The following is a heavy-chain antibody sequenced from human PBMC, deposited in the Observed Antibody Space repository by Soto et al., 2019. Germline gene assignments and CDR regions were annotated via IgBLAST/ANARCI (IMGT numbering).Heavy chain of an antibody. J-gene: IGHJ4*02. D-gene: IGHD3-10*01. CDR2: IYSGGST. CDR1: GFTVSSNY. V-gene: IGHV3-66*02. CDR3: ARVMVRGVIISTQYYFDY. Sequence: GGSLRLSCAASGFTVSSNYMSWVRQAPGKGLEWVSVIYSGGSTYYTDSVKGRFTISRDNSKNTLYLQMNSLRAEDTAVYYCARVMVRGVIISTQYYFDYWGQGTLVTVSS.